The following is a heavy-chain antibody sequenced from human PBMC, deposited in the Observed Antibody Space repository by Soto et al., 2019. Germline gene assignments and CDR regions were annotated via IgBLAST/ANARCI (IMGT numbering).Heavy chain of an antibody. V-gene: IGHV4-59*01. J-gene: IGHJ6*03. D-gene: IGHD1-26*01. CDR3: AVGYYYYYYMDV. CDR2: IYYSGST. Sequence: SETLSLTCTVSGGSISSYYWSWIRQPPGKGLEWIGYIYYSGSTNYNPSLKSRVTISVDTSKNQFSLKLSSVTAADTAVYYCAVGYYYYYYMDVWGKGTTVTVSS. CDR1: GGSISSYY.